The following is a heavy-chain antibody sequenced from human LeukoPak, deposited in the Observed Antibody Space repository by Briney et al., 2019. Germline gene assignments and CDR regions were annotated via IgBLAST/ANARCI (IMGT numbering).Heavy chain of an antibody. CDR3: AKWGDYDVLTGYYVSDY. V-gene: IGHV3-23*01. CDR1: GLTFSNYA. Sequence: PGASLRLSCVASGLTFSNYAMSWVRQAPGKGLEWVSAITGSGGNTYYADSVKGRFTISRDNSKNTVFLQMNSLRAEDTAVYYCAKWGDYDVLTGYYVSDYWGQGTLVTVS. CDR2: ITGSGGNT. D-gene: IGHD3-9*01. J-gene: IGHJ4*02.